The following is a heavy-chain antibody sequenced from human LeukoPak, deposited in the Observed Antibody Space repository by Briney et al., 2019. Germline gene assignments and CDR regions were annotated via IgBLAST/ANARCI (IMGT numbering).Heavy chain of an antibody. CDR3: ARQSTRYYYMDV. Sequence: SETLSLTCTVSGGSISRSSYYWGWIRQPPGKGLEWIGSIYYSGSTYYNPSLKSRVTISVDTSKNQFSLKLSSVTAADTAVYYCARQSTRYYYMDVWGKGTTVTVSS. CDR2: IYYSGST. J-gene: IGHJ6*03. CDR1: GGSISRSSYY. V-gene: IGHV4-39*01.